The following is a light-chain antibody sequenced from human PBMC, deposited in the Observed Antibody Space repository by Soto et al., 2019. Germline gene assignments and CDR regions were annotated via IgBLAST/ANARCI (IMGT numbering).Light chain of an antibody. V-gene: IGLV6-57*01. CDR2: EDN. Sequence: NFMLTQPHSVSESPGKTVTISCTRSNGSIASNSVQWYQQRPGSSPTTVIYEDNQRPSGVPDRFSGSIDSSSNSASLTISGLKTEDEADYFCQSYDRVSVFGGGTKLTVL. CDR1: NGSIASNS. CDR3: QSYDRVSV. J-gene: IGLJ3*02.